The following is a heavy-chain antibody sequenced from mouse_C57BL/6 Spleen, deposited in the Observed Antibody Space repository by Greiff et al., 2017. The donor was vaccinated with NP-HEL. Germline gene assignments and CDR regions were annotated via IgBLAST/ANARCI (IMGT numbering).Heavy chain of an antibody. J-gene: IGHJ2*01. CDR1: GYTFTSYW. CDR2: IDPNSGGT. CDR3: ARGQLLLRPLEGFDY. D-gene: IGHD1-1*01. Sequence: VQLQQSGAELVKPGASVKLSCKASGYTFTSYWMHWVKQRPGRGLEWIGRIDPNSGGTKYNEKFKSKATLTVDKPSSTAYMQLSSLTSEDSAVYYCARGQLLLRPLEGFDYWGQGTTLTVSS. V-gene: IGHV1-72*01.